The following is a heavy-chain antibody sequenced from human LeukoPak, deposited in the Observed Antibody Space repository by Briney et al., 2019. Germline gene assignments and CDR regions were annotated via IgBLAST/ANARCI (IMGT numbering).Heavy chain of an antibody. CDR3: ARVSDSSGFDAFDI. CDR1: GGSISSYY. CDR2: IYYSGST. V-gene: IGHV4-59*01. D-gene: IGHD3-22*01. J-gene: IGHJ3*02. Sequence: SETLSLTCTVSGGSISSYYWSWIRQPPGKGLEWIGYIYYSGSTNYNPSPKSRVTISVDTSKNQFSLKLSSVTAADTAVYYCARVSDSSGFDAFDIWGQGTMVTVSS.